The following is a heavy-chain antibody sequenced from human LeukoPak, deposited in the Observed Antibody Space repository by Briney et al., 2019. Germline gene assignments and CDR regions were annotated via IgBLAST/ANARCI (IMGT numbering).Heavy chain of an antibody. CDR3: ARDRYYYDSSGYSNWFDP. D-gene: IGHD3-22*01. V-gene: IGHV4-39*07. Sequence: LSETLSLTCTVSGASISTSRDYWGWIRQPPGKGLEWTGSIYYIGDTYYNPSLKSRVTMSLDMSKNQFSLKLNSVTAADTAVYYCARDRYYYDSSGYSNWFDPWGQGTLVTVSS. J-gene: IGHJ5*02. CDR2: IYYIGDT. CDR1: GASISTSRDY.